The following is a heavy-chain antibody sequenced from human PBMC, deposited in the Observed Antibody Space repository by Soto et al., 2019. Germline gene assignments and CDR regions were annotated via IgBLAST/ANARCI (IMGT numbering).Heavy chain of an antibody. D-gene: IGHD3-10*02. CDR3: ARILWSGVTGY. J-gene: IGHJ4*02. V-gene: IGHV3-30-3*01. CDR1: GFTFSSYA. CDR2: ISYDGSNK. Sequence: QVQLVESGGGVVQPGRSLRLSCAASGFTFSSYAMHWVRQAPGKGLEWVAVISYDGSNKYYADSVKGRFTISRDNSKNTLYLQIYSLRAVDSAVYHCARILWSGVTGYWGQGTLVTVSS.